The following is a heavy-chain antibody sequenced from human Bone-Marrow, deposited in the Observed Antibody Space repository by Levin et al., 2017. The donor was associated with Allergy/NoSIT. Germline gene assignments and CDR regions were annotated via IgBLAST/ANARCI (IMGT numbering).Heavy chain of an antibody. D-gene: IGHD2-8*01. J-gene: IGHJ5*02. V-gene: IGHV1-8*01. CDR2: MNPNSGNT. CDR3: ARLMGYIRYNWFDP. CDR1: GYTFTSYD. Sequence: ASVKVSCKASGYTFTSYDINWVRQATGQGLEWMGWMNPNSGNTGYAQKFQGRVTMTRNTSISTAYMELSSLRSEDTAVYYCARLMGYIRYNWFDPWGQGTLVTVSS.